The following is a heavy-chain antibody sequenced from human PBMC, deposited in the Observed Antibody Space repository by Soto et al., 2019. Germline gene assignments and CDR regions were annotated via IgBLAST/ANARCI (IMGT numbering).Heavy chain of an antibody. CDR3: ARQRIQLGYYYYYYMDV. CDR2: IYYSGST. J-gene: IGHJ6*03. Sequence: SETLSLTCTVSGGSISSSSYYWGWIRQPPGKGLEWIGSIYYSGSTYYNPSLKSRVTISVDTSKNQFSLKLSSVTAADTAVYYCARQRIQLGYYYYYYMDVWGKGTRVTVSS. D-gene: IGHD5-18*01. V-gene: IGHV4-39*01. CDR1: GGSISSSSYY.